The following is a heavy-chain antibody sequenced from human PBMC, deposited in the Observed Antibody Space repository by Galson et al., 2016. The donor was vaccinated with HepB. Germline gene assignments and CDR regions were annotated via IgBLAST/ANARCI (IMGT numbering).Heavy chain of an antibody. CDR1: GFTFVNYA. D-gene: IGHD2-21*02. V-gene: IGHV3-23*01. Sequence: SLRLSCAASGFTFVNYAMTWVRQPPGKGLEWVSTIDDNGHAGTTHYADSVRGRFTISRDDSNNQLYLQIDSLGAEDTALYFCAKYLAPGLHAFDIWGQGTTVTVSS. CDR2: IDDNGHAGTT. J-gene: IGHJ3*02. CDR3: AKYLAPGLHAFDI.